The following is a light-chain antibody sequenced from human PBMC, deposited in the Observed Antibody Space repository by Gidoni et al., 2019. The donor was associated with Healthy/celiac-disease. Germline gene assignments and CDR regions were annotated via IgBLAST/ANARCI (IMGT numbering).Light chain of an antibody. Sequence: EIVLTQSPGTLSLSPGERATLYCRASQSVSSSYLAWYQQKPGQAPRLLIYGASSRATVIPDRFSGSGSGTDFTLTISRLEPEDFAVYYCQQYGSSPITFGPGTKVDIK. CDR2: GAS. V-gene: IGKV3-20*01. CDR3: QQYGSSPIT. J-gene: IGKJ3*01. CDR1: QSVSSSY.